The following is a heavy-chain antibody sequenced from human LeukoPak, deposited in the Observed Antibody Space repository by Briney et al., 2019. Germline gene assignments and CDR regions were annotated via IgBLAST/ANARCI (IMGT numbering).Heavy chain of an antibody. V-gene: IGHV4-59*08. CDR1: GGSINNYY. Sequence: SETLSLTCTVSGGSINNYYWSWLRQPPGKGLEWIGYIYYSGSTNYNPSLKSRVTILVDTSKNQFSLQLSSVTAADTAVYYCARGPYGDYYDYWGQGTLVTVSS. CDR3: ARGPYGDYYDY. D-gene: IGHD4-17*01. J-gene: IGHJ4*02. CDR2: IYYSGST.